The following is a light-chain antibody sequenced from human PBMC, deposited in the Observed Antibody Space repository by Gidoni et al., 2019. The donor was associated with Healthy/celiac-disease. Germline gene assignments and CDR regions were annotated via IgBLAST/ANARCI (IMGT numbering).Light chain of an antibody. V-gene: IGKV3-11*01. CDR3: QQRSNWPPST. J-gene: IGKJ2*01. CDR2: DAS. CDR1: QSVSSY. Sequence: EVVLTQSTATLSLSPGERATRSCRASQSVSSYLAWYQQNPGQAPRLLIHDASNRATGIPARFSGSESGTAFTLTISSLEPEDFAVYSCQQRSNWPPSTFGQGTKLEIK.